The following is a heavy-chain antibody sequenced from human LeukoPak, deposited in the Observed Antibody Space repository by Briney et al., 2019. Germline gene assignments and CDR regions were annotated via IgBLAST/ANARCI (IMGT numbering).Heavy chain of an antibody. CDR3: ARDVVGAYGTKALDD. CDR2: IIPIFGTA. D-gene: IGHD1-26*01. V-gene: IGHV1-69*13. Sequence: GASVKVSCKASGGTFSSYAISWVRQAPGQGLEWMGGIIPIFGTANYAQKFQGRVTITADESTSTAYMELSSLRSEDTAVYYCARDVVGAYGTKALDDWGQGTLVTVSA. CDR1: GGTFSSYA. J-gene: IGHJ4*02.